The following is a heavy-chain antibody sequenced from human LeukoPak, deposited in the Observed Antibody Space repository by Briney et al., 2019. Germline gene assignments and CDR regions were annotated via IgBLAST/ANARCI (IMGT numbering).Heavy chain of an antibody. CDR3: AKGRCRIQLDALDY. D-gene: IGHD5-18*01. Sequence: GGSLRLSCAASGFTFSSYAMSWVRQAPEKGLEWVSAISGSGGSTYYADSVKGRFTISRDNSKNTLYLQMNSLRAEDTAVYYCAKGRCRIQLDALDYWGQGTLVTVSS. V-gene: IGHV3-23*01. CDR1: GFTFSSYA. J-gene: IGHJ4*02. CDR2: ISGSGGST.